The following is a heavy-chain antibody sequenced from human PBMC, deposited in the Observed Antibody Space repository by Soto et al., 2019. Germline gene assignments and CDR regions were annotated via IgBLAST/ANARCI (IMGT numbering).Heavy chain of an antibody. CDR2: IKSDAYGGAI. CDR3: TKTSGRLEPPTSDF. CDR1: GFTFSNAW. Sequence: EVQLVESGGGLVKPGGSLRLSCAASGFTFSNAWMSWVRRAPGKGLEWVGRIKSDAYGGAIDYAAPVKGRFTISRADSRNTLYLKMNNLKAEDRAVYSCTKTSGRLEPPTSDFWGQGTPVIVSS. V-gene: IGHV3-15*01. J-gene: IGHJ4*02. D-gene: IGHD2-15*01.